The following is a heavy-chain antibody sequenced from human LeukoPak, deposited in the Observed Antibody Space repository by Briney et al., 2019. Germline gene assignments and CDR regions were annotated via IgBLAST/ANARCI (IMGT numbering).Heavy chain of an antibody. CDR2: IRYDGSNK. CDR3: ANVLASGYDSRWAFDI. CDR1: GLTFSSYG. D-gene: IGHD5-12*01. Sequence: GGSLRLSCAASGLTFSSYGMHWVRQAPGKGLEWVAFIRYDGSNKYYADSVKGRFTISRDNSKNTLYLQMNSLRAEDTAVYYCANVLASGYDSRWAFDIWGQGTMVTVSS. J-gene: IGHJ3*02. V-gene: IGHV3-30*02.